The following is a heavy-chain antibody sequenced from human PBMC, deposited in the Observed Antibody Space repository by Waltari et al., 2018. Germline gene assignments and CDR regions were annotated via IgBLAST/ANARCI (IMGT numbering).Heavy chain of an antibody. D-gene: IGHD1-1*01. CDR3: VRGSTGIIFDY. CDR1: GFTFHDYA. V-gene: IGHV3-20*04. J-gene: IGHJ4*02. Sequence: EVQLVESGGGVVGPGGFLRLSCAVFGFTFHDYAMTWVPLVPGRGLEWVSGINWNGGRTRYTESVKGRFTISRDNAKNSLYLQMNSLRAEDTALYYCVRGSTGIIFDYWGQGTLVTVSS. CDR2: INWNGGRT.